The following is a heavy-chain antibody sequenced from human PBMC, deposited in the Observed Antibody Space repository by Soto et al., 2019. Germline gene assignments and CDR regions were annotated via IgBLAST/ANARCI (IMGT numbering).Heavy chain of an antibody. CDR1: GGTFSSYA. CDR3: AKGEGTMIGPNDY. CDR2: IIPIFGTA. Sequence: QVQLVQSGAEVKKPGSSVKVSCKASGGTFSSYAISWVRQAPGHGRDWMGGIIPIFGTANYAQKFQDRVKITADKSTSTDYMALSSLRSEDTAVYYCAKGEGTMIGPNDYWGQGTLVTVSS. D-gene: IGHD3-22*01. V-gene: IGHV1-69*06. J-gene: IGHJ4*02.